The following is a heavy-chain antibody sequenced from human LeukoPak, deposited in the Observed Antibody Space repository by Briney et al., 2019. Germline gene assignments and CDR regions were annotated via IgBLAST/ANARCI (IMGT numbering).Heavy chain of an antibody. D-gene: IGHD2-15*01. CDR3: AKDPRSFVGRPPDS. CDR2: ISYDGSNK. V-gene: IGHV3-30*18. CDR1: GFTFSSYG. J-gene: IGHJ4*02. Sequence: GGSLRLSCAASGFTFSSYGMHWVRQAPGKGLEWVAVISYDGSNKYYADSVKGRFTICRDNSKNTLYLQMNSLRAEDTAVYYCAKDPRSFVGRPPDSWGQGTLVTVSS.